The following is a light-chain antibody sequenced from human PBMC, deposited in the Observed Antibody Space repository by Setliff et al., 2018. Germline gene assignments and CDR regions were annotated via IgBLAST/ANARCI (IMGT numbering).Light chain of an antibody. CDR3: TSYSHHKGL. CDR1: SSDVGGYNY. CDR2: DVS. Sequence: QSVLTQPASVSGSPGQSITISCTGTSSDVGGYNYVSWYQQNPGKAPKLIIYDVSERPSGVSNRFSGSKSGNTASLTISGLQAEDEGDYYCTSYSHHKGLFGGGTKVTVL. V-gene: IGLV2-14*03. J-gene: IGLJ2*01.